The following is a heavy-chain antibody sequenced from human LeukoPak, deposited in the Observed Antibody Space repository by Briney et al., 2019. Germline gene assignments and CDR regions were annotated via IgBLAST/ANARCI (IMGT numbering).Heavy chain of an antibody. CDR3: ARFHMELALDY. D-gene: IGHD4/OR15-4a*01. CDR2: IYYSGST. Sequence: PSETLSLTCAVYGGSFSSYYWSWIRQPPGKGLEWIGYIYYSGSTNYNPSLKSRVTMSVDTSKNQFSLKLSSVTAADTAVYYCARFHMELALDYWGQGTLVTVSS. J-gene: IGHJ4*02. CDR1: GGSFSSYY. V-gene: IGHV4-59*12.